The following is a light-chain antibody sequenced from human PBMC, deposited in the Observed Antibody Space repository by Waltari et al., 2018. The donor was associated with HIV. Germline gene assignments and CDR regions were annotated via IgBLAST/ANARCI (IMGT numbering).Light chain of an antibody. V-gene: IGLV2-11*01. Sequence: QSALTKPRSVSGSPGQSVTISCTGSSSDVGGYKYVSWYEQHPGKAPKLMIYDVSKRPAGVPDRFSGSKSGNTASLTISGLQAEDEADYYCCSYAGSYSYVFGTGTKV. CDR1: SSDVGGYKY. CDR2: DVS. CDR3: CSYAGSYSYV. J-gene: IGLJ1*01.